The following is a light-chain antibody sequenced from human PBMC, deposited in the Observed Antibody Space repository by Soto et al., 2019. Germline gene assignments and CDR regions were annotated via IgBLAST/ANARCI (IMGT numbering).Light chain of an antibody. Sequence: QPVLTHPASVSGSPGQSITISCTRPSSDDGSYDLVSWYRHHPGTAPLLMVFEVYKRPSGVSHRFSGSKSGNTASLTISGLQAEDEADYYCGSFADSTVWVFGGGTKVTVL. CDR2: EVY. CDR1: SSDDGSYDL. V-gene: IGLV2-23*02. J-gene: IGLJ3*02. CDR3: GSFADSTVWV.